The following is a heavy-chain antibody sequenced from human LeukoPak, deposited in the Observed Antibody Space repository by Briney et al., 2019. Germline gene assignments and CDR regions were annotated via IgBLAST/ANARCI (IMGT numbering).Heavy chain of an antibody. J-gene: IGHJ4*02. CDR3: ARDRSSGFDY. V-gene: IGHV3-21*06. CDR1: GFTFSNYI. CDR2: IGRTDDYI. D-gene: IGHD3-22*01. Sequence: GGSLRLSCAASGFTFSNYIMSWVRQAPGKGLEWVSTIGRTDDYIYYTDSVKGRFIISRDDAKNSVYLQMNSLRAEDTAVYYCARDRSSGFDYWGQGTLVTVSS.